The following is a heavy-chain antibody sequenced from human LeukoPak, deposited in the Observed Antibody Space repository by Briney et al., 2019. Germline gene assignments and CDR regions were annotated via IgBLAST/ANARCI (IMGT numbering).Heavy chain of an antibody. J-gene: IGHJ3*01. D-gene: IGHD3-16*01. CDR2: LYYSGST. V-gene: IGHV4-59*01. CDR3: ARASMIISAFDF. Sequence: SETLSLTCTVSGGSTSSYYWSWIRQPPGKGLEWIGSLYYSGSTNSNPSLKTRVTMSVDTYKNRFSLNLSSMTAADTAVYYCARASMIISAFDFWGQGTMVTVSS. CDR1: GGSTSSYY.